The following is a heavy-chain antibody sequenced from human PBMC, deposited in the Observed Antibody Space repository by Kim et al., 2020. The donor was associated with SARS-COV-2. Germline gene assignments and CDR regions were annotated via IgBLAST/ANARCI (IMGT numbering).Heavy chain of an antibody. CDR2: IYYSGST. J-gene: IGHJ4*02. V-gene: IGHV4-59*01. Sequence: SETLSLTCTVSGGSISSYYWSWIRQPPGKGLEWIGYIYYSGSTNYNPSLKSRVTISVDTSKNQFSLKLSSVTAADTAVYYCARDNRGVIGGYYFDYWGQGTLVNASS. CDR3: ARDNRGVIGGYYFDY. D-gene: IGHD3-10*01. CDR1: GGSISSYY.